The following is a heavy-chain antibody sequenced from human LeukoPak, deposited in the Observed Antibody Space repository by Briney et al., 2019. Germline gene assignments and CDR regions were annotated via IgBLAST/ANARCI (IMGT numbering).Heavy chain of an antibody. J-gene: IGHJ4*02. CDR1: GGSISSYY. CDR3: ARDDGDYEHSLDY. CDR2: IYYSGST. V-gene: IGHV4-59*01. Sequence: PSETLSLTCTVSGGSISSYYWSWLRQPPGKGLEWIGYIYYSGSTNYNPSLKSRVTISVDTSKNQFSLKLSSVTAADTAVYYCARDDGDYEHSLDYWGQGTLVTVSS. D-gene: IGHD4-17*01.